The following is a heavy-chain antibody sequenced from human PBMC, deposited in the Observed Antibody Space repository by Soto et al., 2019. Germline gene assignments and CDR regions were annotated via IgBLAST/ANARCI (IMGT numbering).Heavy chain of an antibody. CDR3: ARDREEMAAITDYYYGMDV. V-gene: IGHV1-69*13. CDR2: IIPIFGTP. D-gene: IGHD5-12*01. Sequence: PVKVSCKAPGGTFSYYAMTWVRQATGKGLEWMGGIIPIFGTPKYAQKFQGRVTITADESTSTAYMELSSLRSEDTAVYYCARDREEMAAITDYYYGMDVWGQGTTVTGTS. J-gene: IGHJ6*02. CDR1: GGTFSYYA.